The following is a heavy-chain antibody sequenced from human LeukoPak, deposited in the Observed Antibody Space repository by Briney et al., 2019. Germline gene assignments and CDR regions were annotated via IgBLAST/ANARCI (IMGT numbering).Heavy chain of an antibody. D-gene: IGHD6-13*01. Sequence: PGGSLRLSCAASGVSVSSNFMIWVRQAPGKGLEWVSLIYSGGETSYADSVKGRFSISRDNSKNTLYLQMNSLRVEDTAVYYCTRDPPAVAINTYAWGQGTLVTGSS. CDR1: GVSVSSNF. CDR2: IYSGGET. V-gene: IGHV3-66*01. CDR3: TRDPPAVAINTYA. J-gene: IGHJ5*02.